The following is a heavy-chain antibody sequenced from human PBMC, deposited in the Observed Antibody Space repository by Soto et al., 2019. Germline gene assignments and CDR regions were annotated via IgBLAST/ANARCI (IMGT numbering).Heavy chain of an antibody. V-gene: IGHV1-46*01. J-gene: IGHJ6*02. CDR2: INPSGGSI. CDR3: ARDRGRGGSYYIYFYGMDV. CDR1: GYTFTTYY. D-gene: IGHD1-26*01. Sequence: QVQVVQSGAEVKKPGASVKVSCKASGYTFTTYYIHWVRQAPGQGLEWMGVINPSGGSINYAQKFQGRRTRTRDTSTSTVYMELSSLRSEDTAVYYCARDRGRGGSYYIYFYGMDVWGQGTTVTVSS.